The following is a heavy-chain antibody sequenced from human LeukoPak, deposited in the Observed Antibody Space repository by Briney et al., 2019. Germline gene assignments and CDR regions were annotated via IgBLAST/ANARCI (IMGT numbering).Heavy chain of an antibody. D-gene: IGHD6-19*01. CDR2: IYYSGST. CDR1: GGSISTYY. V-gene: IGHV4-59*08. CDR3: ARQITVAENFDY. Sequence: SETLSLTCAVYGGSISTYYWSWIRQPPGKGLEWIGYIYYSGSTNYNPSLKSRVTISVDTSKNHFSLNLRSVTAADTAVYYCARQITVAENFDYWGQGTLVTVSS. J-gene: IGHJ4*02.